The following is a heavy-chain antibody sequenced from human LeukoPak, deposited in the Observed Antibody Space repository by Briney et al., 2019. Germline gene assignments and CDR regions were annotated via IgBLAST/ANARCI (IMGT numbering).Heavy chain of an antibody. V-gene: IGHV3-23*01. CDR1: GFTFSSHA. CDR3: AKDRRPYYYDSSGLGGDQYYFDY. Sequence: PGGSLRLSCVGSGFTFSSHAMSWVRQAPEKGLEWVSGIYESGQTTHYADSVKGRFSISRDNSKNTLYLQMNSLRAEDTAVYYCAKDRRPYYYDSSGLGGDQYYFDYWGQGTLVTVSS. J-gene: IGHJ4*02. D-gene: IGHD3-22*01. CDR2: IYESGQTT.